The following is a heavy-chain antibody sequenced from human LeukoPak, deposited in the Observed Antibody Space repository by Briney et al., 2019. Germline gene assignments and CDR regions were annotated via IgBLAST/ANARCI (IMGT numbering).Heavy chain of an antibody. J-gene: IGHJ3*02. V-gene: IGHV5-51*01. CDR1: GYSFTSYW. CDR3: ARRVAVAGDAFDI. CDR2: IYPGDSDT. D-gene: IGHD6-19*01. Sequence: GESLQISCKGSGYSFTSYWVAWVRQMPGQGLEWMGIIYPGDSDTRYSPSFQGQVTISADKSISTAYLQRNSLKASDTAMYYCARRVAVAGDAFDIWGQGTVVIVSS.